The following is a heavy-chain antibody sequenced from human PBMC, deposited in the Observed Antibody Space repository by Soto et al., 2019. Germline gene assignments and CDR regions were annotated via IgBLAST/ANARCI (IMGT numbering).Heavy chain of an antibody. CDR1: GLTITAYA. J-gene: IGHJ4*02. CDR3: ARDSYGLDY. V-gene: IGHV3-30-3*01. D-gene: IGHD3-16*01. Sequence: SLRLSCAASGLTITAYAMHWVRQAPGKGLEGVAVISYDGTNKHYADSVKGRFTISRDNSKKTLYLEMNSPRAEDTAVYYCARDSYGLDYWGQGTLVTVSS. CDR2: ISYDGTNK.